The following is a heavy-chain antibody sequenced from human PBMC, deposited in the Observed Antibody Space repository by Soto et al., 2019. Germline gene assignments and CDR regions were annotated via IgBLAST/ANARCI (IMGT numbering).Heavy chain of an antibody. CDR2: IYHSGST. D-gene: IGHD1-7*01. CDR3: ARAEYNWNYYYFDY. J-gene: IGHJ4*02. Sequence: SDTLSLTCAVSGGSISSSNWWSWVRQPPGKGLEWIGEIYHSGSTNYNPSLKSRVTISVDKSKNQFSLKLSSVTAADTAVYYCARAEYNWNYYYFDYWGQGTLVNVS. CDR1: GGSISSSNW. V-gene: IGHV4-4*02.